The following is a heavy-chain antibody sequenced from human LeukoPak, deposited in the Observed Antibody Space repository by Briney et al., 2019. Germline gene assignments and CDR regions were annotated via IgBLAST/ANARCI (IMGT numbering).Heavy chain of an antibody. V-gene: IGHV3-7*01. D-gene: IGHD6-19*01. CDR1: GFTFSRYW. CDR2: MKQDGNEK. J-gene: IGHJ4*02. Sequence: PPGGSLRLSCVASGFTFSRYWMTWVRQAPGKGLECVANMKQDGNEKYYVDSVKGRFTISRDNAKNSLYQQMNSLRAEDTAVYYCARDLLAVASTGIGFVYWGQGSLVTVCS. CDR3: ARDLLAVASTGIGFVY.